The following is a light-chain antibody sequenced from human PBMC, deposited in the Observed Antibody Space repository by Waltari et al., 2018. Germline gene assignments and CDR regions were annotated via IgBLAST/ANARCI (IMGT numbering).Light chain of an antibody. J-gene: IGKJ3*01. CDR3: QQYYSTPHT. CDR2: WAS. V-gene: IGKV4-1*01. CDR1: QSVLYSSNNNNY. Sequence: DIVMTQSPDSLAVSLGERATIKCKSSQSVLYSSNNNNYLAWYQQKPGQPPKLLIYWASTRESGVPDRFSGSGSGTDFTLTISSLQAEDVAVYYCQQYYSTPHTFGPGTKVDIK.